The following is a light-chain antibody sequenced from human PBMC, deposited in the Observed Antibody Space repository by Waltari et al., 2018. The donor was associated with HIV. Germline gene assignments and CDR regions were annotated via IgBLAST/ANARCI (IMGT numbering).Light chain of an antibody. CDR3: SSYTSNNTGV. Sequence: QSALTQPASVSGSPGQSITISCTGTSSDVGGYNHVSWYQQHPGKAHKFMIYDVSNRPSGLAMRCSASKSGNAASLTISGLQAEDEAIYYCSSYTSNNTGVFGGGTQLTVL. V-gene: IGLV2-14*03. CDR1: SSDVGGYNH. J-gene: IGLJ3*02. CDR2: DVS.